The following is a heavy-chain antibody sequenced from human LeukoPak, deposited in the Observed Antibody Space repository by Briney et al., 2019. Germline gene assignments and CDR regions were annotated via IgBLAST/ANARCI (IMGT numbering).Heavy chain of an antibody. CDR2: ISSSSSYI. CDR3: ASKGAARSDAFDI. CDR1: GFTFSNYG. Sequence: GWSLRLSCSASGFTFSNYGMNGVRQAPGKGLAWVSSISSSSSYIYYADSVKGRFTISRDNAKNSLYLQMNSLRAEDTAVYYCASKGAARSDAFDIWGQGTMVTVSS. V-gene: IGHV3-21*01. J-gene: IGHJ3*02. D-gene: IGHD6-6*01.